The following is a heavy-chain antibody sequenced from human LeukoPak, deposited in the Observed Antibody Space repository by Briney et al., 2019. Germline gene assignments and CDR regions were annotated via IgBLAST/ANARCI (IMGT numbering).Heavy chain of an antibody. D-gene: IGHD6-6*01. CDR3: ARDPRASGYYYYYMDV. CDR2: ISFDGNDK. V-gene: IGHV3-30*04. Sequence: PGGSLRLSCAASGFTFINFAMSWVRQAPGKGLEWVAAISFDGNDKQHTDSVRGRFTVSRDNFRNTLYLQMDSLRGEDTAVYFCARDPRASGYYYYYMDVWGKGTTVTVSS. J-gene: IGHJ6*03. CDR1: GFTFINFA.